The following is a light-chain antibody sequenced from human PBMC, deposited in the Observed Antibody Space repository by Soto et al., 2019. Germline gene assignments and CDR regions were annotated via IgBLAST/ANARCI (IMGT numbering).Light chain of an antibody. CDR2: GAS. CDR1: QSVNSK. V-gene: IGKV3-15*01. CDR3: QQYNNWPLWT. J-gene: IGKJ1*01. Sequence: EIVMTQSPDTLSVSPGERATLSCRASQSVNSKLAWYQQKPGQAPRLLIYGASTRATDIPARFSGSGSGTEFTLVISSLQSEDFAVYFCQQYNNWPLWTFGQGTKVEIK.